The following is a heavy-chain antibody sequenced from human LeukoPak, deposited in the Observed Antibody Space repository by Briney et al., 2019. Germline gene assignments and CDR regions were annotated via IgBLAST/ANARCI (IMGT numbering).Heavy chain of an antibody. Sequence: SETLSLTCTVSGGSISSSSYYWGWIRQPPGKGLEWIGSIYYSGSTYYNPSLKSRVTISVDTSKNQFSLKLSSVTAADTAVYYCARDSSSKYYFDYWGQGTLVTVSS. J-gene: IGHJ4*02. CDR1: GGSISSSSYY. CDR2: IYYSGST. D-gene: IGHD6-6*01. CDR3: ARDSSSKYYFDY. V-gene: IGHV4-39*07.